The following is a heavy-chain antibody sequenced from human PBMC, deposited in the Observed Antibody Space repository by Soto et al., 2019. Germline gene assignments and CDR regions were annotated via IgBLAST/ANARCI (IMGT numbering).Heavy chain of an antibody. D-gene: IGHD6-6*01. CDR2: IYHSGST. V-gene: IGHV4-30-4*01. J-gene: IGHJ5*02. CDR1: GGSISSGDYS. CDR3: ARERPDGARLDP. Sequence: QGQLQESGPGLVKPSQTLSLTCTVSGGSISSGDYSWSWIRQPPGKGLEWIGYIYHSGSTYYNPSLKSRVTISVATSKNQFSLKLSSVTAADTAVYYCARERPDGARLDPWGQGTLVTVSS.